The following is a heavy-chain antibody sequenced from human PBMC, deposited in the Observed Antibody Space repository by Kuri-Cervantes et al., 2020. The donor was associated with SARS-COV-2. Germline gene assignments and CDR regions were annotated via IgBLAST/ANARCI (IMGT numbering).Heavy chain of an antibody. D-gene: IGHD6-19*01. Sequence: GESLKISCAASGFIFSDYYMTWIRQAPGKGLEWVSNIGPSGTTKYYADSVKGRFTISRDNAKNSLYLQMSSLRAEDTAVYYRARDRVFGGWAYYYYYYMDVWGKGTTVTVSS. CDR1: GFIFSDYY. V-gene: IGHV3-11*04. CDR3: ARDRVFGGWAYYYYYYMDV. J-gene: IGHJ6*03. CDR2: IGPSGTTK.